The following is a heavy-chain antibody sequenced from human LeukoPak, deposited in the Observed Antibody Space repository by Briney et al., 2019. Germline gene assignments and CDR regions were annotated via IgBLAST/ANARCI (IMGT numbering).Heavy chain of an antibody. V-gene: IGHV3-23*01. CDR2: ISGSGGST. J-gene: IGHJ3*02. D-gene: IGHD2-8*01. CDR1: GFTFSNYA. CDR3: AKDHIVLMAWDAFDI. Sequence: QPGGSLRLSCAASGFTFSNYAMSWVRQAPGKGLEWVSAISGSGGSTYYADSVKGRFTISRDNSKNTLYLQLNSLRAEDTAVYYCAKDHIVLMAWDAFDIWGKGQWSPSLQ.